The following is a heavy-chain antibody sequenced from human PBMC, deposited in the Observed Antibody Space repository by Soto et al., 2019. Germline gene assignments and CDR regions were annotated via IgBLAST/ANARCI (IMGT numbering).Heavy chain of an antibody. Sequence: QVQLVQSGAEVKKPGASVKVSCKASGSTFTSYGISSVRQAPGQGLEWMGRISAYNGNTNYAQKLQGRVTMTTDTSTSTADMELRSLISDDTAVYYCARDRYCSGGSCYHFDYWGQGTLVTVSS. CDR1: GSTFTSYG. CDR2: ISAYNGNT. D-gene: IGHD2-15*01. CDR3: ARDRYCSGGSCYHFDY. V-gene: IGHV1-18*01. J-gene: IGHJ4*02.